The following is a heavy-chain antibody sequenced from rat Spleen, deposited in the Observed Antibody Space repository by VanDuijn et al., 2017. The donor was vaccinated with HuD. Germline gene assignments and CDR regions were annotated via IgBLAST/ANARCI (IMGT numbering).Heavy chain of an antibody. J-gene: IGHJ4*01. D-gene: IGHD1-12*02. CDR1: GFTFSDYN. V-gene: IGHV5-7*01. CDR2: ISYDGSVT. Sequence: EVQLVESGGGLVQPGRSLKLSCSASGFTFSDYNMAWVRQSPKKGLEWVATISYDGSVTYSRDSVKGRFTISRDNAKSTLYLQMDSLRSEDTATYYCATDGFYDGTYYAVYVMDAWGQGASVTVSS. CDR3: ATDGFYDGTYYAVYVMDA.